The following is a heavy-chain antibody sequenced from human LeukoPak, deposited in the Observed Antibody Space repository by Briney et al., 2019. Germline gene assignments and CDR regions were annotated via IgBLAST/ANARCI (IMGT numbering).Heavy chain of an antibody. D-gene: IGHD3-10*01. CDR3: ARTSGDYFGSGSRAYFDY. CDR1: GFTFSDYS. Sequence: GGSLRLSCVASGFTFSDYSMSWVRQAPGKGLEWVSSISSYSNYIYYADSVKGRFTISRDDAKNSLYLHISSLRAEDTAVYYCARTSGDYFGSGSRAYFDYWGLGTLVTVSS. CDR2: ISSYSNYI. V-gene: IGHV3-21*01. J-gene: IGHJ4*02.